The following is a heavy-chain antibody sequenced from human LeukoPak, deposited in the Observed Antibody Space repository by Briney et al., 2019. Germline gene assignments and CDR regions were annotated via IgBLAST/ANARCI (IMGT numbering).Heavy chain of an antibody. J-gene: IGHJ4*02. CDR2: INHSGST. V-gene: IGHV4-34*01. Sequence: GSLRLSCATSGFTFSSNGMSWVRQPPGKGLEWIGEINHSGSTNYNPSLKSRVTISVDTSKNQFSLKLSSVTAADTAVYYCARDLSGSGSSFDYWGQGTLVTVSS. CDR1: GFTFSSNG. CDR3: ARDLSGSGSSFDY. D-gene: IGHD1-26*01.